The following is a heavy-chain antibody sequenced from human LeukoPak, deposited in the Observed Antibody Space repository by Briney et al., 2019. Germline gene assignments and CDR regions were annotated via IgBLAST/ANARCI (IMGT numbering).Heavy chain of an antibody. CDR2: IYPGDSDT. D-gene: IGHD6-19*01. Sequence: GESLKISCKGSGYSFTSYRIGWARQLPGKGLEWMGIIYPGDSDTRYSPSFQGQVTISADKSISTAYLQWSSLKASDTAMYYCARLEQWLADYWGQGTLVTVSS. J-gene: IGHJ4*02. CDR1: GYSFTSYR. V-gene: IGHV5-51*01. CDR3: ARLEQWLADY.